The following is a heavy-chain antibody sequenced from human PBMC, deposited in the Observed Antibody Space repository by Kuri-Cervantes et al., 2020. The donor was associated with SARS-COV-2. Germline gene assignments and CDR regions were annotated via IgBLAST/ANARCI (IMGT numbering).Heavy chain of an antibody. CDR2: INPSGGST. CDR3: ATPERGYSYGGYFDY. J-gene: IGHJ4*02. CDR1: GYTFTTYY. V-gene: IGHV1-46*01. Sequence: ASVKVSCKASGYTFTTYYMHWVRQAPGQGLEWMGIINPSGGSTSYAQKFQGRVTMTRDTSTSTVYMQLSSLRSEDTAVYYCATPERGYSYGGYFDYWGQGTLVTVSS. D-gene: IGHD5-18*01.